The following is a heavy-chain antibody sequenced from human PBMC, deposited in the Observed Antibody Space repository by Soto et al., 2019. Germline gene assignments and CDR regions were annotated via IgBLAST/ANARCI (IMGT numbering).Heavy chain of an antibody. CDR2: IYHSANV. Sequence: SETLSLTCAVSGGSISSGGYAWSWIRQPPGKGLECIGYIYHSANVYYNPSLKSRVIMSVDRSKNQFSLKLSSVTAADTAIYYCARKDGVYVGDNWFDPWGQGTPVTVSS. V-gene: IGHV4-30-2*01. D-gene: IGHD4-17*01. CDR1: GGSISSGGYA. J-gene: IGHJ5*02. CDR3: ARKDGVYVGDNWFDP.